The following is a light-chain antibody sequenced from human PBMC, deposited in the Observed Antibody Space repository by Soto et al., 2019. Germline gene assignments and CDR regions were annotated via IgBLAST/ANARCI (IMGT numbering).Light chain of an antibody. V-gene: IGKV1-12*01. Sequence: DIQMTQSPASVSACVGDRVTITCRASQGVSTWLAWYQQKPGKAPNLLIYTASSLQSGVPSRFSGRGSGTDFTLTIIGLHPEDFATYYCQQAASFPITFGQGTRLEIK. J-gene: IGKJ5*01. CDR2: TAS. CDR1: QGVSTW. CDR3: QQAASFPIT.